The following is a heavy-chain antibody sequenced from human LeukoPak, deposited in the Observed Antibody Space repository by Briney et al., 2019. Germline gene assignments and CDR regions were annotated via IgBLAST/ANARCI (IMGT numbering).Heavy chain of an antibody. CDR1: RFHFTSYW. Sequence: GALQIYCKGSRFHFTSYWIGWVRQMPGKGLEGMGIIYPGDYDTIYSPSFQGQVTISADKSISTAYLQWSRLKASDTAMYYCARSDPKLLWFGELPHWFDPWGQGTLVTVSS. J-gene: IGHJ5*02. CDR3: ARSDPKLLWFGELPHWFDP. D-gene: IGHD3-10*01. V-gene: IGHV5-51*01. CDR2: IYPGDYDT.